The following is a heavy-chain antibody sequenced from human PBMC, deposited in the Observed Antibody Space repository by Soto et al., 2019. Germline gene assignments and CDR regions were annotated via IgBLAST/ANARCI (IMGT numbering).Heavy chain of an antibody. D-gene: IGHD4-17*01. Sequence: SETLSLTCTVSGGSISSGGYYWSWIRQHPGKGLEWIGYIYYSGSTYYNPSLKSRVTISVDTSKNQFSLKLSSVTAADTAVYYCARLGGDYNWYFDLWGRGTLVTVSS. CDR2: IYYSGST. CDR3: ARLGGDYNWYFDL. CDR1: GGSISSGGYY. J-gene: IGHJ2*01. V-gene: IGHV4-31*03.